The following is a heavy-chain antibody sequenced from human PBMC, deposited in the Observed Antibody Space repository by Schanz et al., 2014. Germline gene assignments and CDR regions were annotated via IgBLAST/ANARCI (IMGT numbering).Heavy chain of an antibody. CDR2: MSWNAGSL. D-gene: IGHD6-6*01. CDR1: GFTFRSYG. J-gene: IGHJ4*02. V-gene: IGHV3-9*01. Sequence: VQLVESGGGVVQPGRSLRLSCAASGFTFRSYGMHWVRQAPGKGLEWVSGMSWNAGSLGYGDSVKGRFTISRDNAKNSLYLQMNSLRAEDTAVYYCVPMSIAAHWGQGTLXTVSS. CDR3: VPMSIAAH.